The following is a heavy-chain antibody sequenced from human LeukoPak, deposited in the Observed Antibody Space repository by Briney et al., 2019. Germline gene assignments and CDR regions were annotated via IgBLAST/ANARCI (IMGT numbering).Heavy chain of an antibody. CDR3: ARHGGSWTFDY. CDR1: GGSISSNH. V-gene: IGHV4-59*08. D-gene: IGHD1-26*01. Sequence: SETLSLTCTVSGGSISSNHWSWIRQSPAKGLEWIAYISYSGSTNYNPSLKSRVTMSVDTSKNQFSLKVSSVTAADTAVYYCARHGGSWTFDYWGQGTLVTVSS. J-gene: IGHJ4*02. CDR2: ISYSGST.